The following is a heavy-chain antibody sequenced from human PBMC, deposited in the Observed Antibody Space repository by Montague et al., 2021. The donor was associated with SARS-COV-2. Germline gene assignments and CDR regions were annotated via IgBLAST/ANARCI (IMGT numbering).Heavy chain of an antibody. CDR2: VYSSGST. V-gene: IGHV4-59*13. CDR3: ARVRYSDDWTFDY. CDR1: SGSIRNYY. Sequence: SETLSLTCTVSSGSIRNYYWSWIRQPPGKGLEWIGYVYSSGSTNYNPSLGGRVTMSVDTSKNQFSLKLMSVTAADTAVYYCARVRYSDDWTFDYWGQGTLVTVSS. D-gene: IGHD3-9*01. J-gene: IGHJ4*02.